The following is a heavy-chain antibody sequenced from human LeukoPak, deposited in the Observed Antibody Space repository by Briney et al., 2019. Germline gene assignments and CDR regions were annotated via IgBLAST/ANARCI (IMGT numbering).Heavy chain of an antibody. Sequence: GGSLRLSCAASGFTFSSYAMTWVRQAPGKGLEWVSAISGSGYNSYYADSVKGRFTISRDNSKNTLYLQMNSLRAEDTAVYYCASHGCGGTCYSSFDYWGQGTLLTVSS. CDR2: ISGSGYNS. D-gene: IGHD2-15*01. J-gene: IGHJ4*02. CDR1: GFTFSSYA. V-gene: IGHV3-23*01. CDR3: ASHGCGGTCYSSFDY.